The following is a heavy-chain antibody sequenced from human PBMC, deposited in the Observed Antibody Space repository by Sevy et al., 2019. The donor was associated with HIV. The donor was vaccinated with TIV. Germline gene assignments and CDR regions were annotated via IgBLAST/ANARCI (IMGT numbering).Heavy chain of an antibody. V-gene: IGHV3-7*01. CDR2: IKQDGSEK. CDR1: GFTFSTYW. J-gene: IGHJ3*02. Sequence: GGSLRLSCAASGFTFSTYWMTWVRQAPGKGLEWVANIKQDGSEKYYVDSVKGGCTISRENAKNSLHLQMDSVIVEDTAGYYCAKDSPGPHDAFDIWGQGTMVTVSS. CDR3: AKDSPGPHDAFDI.